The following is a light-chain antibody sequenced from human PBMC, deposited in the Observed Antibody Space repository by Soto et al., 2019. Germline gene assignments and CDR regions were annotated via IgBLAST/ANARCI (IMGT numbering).Light chain of an antibody. J-gene: IGKJ1*01. CDR1: QSVSSN. CDR2: GAS. Sequence: EIVMTQSPATLSVSSGERATLSCRASQSVSSNLAWHQQKPGQAPRLLIYGASTRATGIPARFSGSGSGTEFTLTISSLQSEDFAVYYCQQYNNWPPWTFGQGTKVEIK. V-gene: IGKV3-15*01. CDR3: QQYNNWPPWT.